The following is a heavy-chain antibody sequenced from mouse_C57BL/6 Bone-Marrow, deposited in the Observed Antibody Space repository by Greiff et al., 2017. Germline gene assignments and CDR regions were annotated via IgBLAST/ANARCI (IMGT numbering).Heavy chain of an antibody. CDR1: GYSITSDY. Sequence: EVQVEESGPGLAKPSPTLSLTCSATGYSITSDYWNWIRKFPGNKLEYMGYISYSGSTYYKPSLNSRISITRDTSKNQYNLQLKSVTTEDTATYYYARSPIYSRPYFDYWGQGTTLTVSS. J-gene: IGHJ2*01. CDR3: ARSPIYSRPYFDY. V-gene: IGHV3-8*01. CDR2: ISYSGST. D-gene: IGHD2-1*01.